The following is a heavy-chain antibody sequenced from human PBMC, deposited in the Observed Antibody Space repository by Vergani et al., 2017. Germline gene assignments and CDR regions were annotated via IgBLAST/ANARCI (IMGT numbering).Heavy chain of an antibody. V-gene: IGHV4-61*02. Sequence: QVQLQESGPGLVKPSQTLSLTCTVSGGSISSGSYYWSWGRQPAGKGLEWIGRIYYSGSTNYNPSLKSRVTMSVDTSKNQFSLKLTSVTAADTAVYYCARELTEAFDIWGQGTMVTVSS. CDR3: ARELTEAFDI. CDR1: GGSISSGSYY. D-gene: IGHD1-14*01. CDR2: IYYSGST. J-gene: IGHJ3*02.